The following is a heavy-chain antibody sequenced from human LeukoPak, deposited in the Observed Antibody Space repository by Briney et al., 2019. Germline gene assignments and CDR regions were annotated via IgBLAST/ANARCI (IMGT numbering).Heavy chain of an antibody. CDR2: ISSSSSYI. Sequence: GGSLRLSCAASGFTFSTYSMNWVRQAPGKGLEWVSSISSSSSYIHYADSMKGRFTISRDNAKKSLYLQMNSLRAEDTAVYYCAREVYTGTYPFHYFNYWGQGTLVTVSS. CDR3: AREVYTGTYPFHYFNY. CDR1: GFTFSTYS. D-gene: IGHD1-26*01. J-gene: IGHJ4*02. V-gene: IGHV3-21*01.